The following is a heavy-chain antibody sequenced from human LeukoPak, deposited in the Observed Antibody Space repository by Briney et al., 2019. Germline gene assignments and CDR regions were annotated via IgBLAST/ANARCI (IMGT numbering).Heavy chain of an antibody. V-gene: IGHV4-30-4*01. J-gene: IGHJ6*02. Sequence: PSQTLSLTCSVSGGSISSGNYYWSWIRQPPGKGLEWIGNIYYNGSTFYNPSLKSRLPTSVDTSKNQFSLKLSSVTAADTAVYYCARAGWTSGWDSYSYGMDVWGQGTTVTVSS. CDR1: GGSISSGNYY. CDR2: IYYNGST. CDR3: ARAGWTSGWDSYSYGMDV. D-gene: IGHD6-19*01.